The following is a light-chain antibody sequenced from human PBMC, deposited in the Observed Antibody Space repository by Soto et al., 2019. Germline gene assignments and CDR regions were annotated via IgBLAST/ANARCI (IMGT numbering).Light chain of an antibody. V-gene: IGKV1-39*01. CDR1: QSISSY. J-gene: IGKJ3*01. CDR3: QQSYSTPFT. Sequence: DIQMTQSPSSLSASVGDRVTITCRASQSISSYLNWYQQKPGKAPKLLIYDASSLQSGVPSRFSGRGSGTDFTLTISSLPPEDFATYYCQQSYSTPFTFGPGTKVDIK. CDR2: DAS.